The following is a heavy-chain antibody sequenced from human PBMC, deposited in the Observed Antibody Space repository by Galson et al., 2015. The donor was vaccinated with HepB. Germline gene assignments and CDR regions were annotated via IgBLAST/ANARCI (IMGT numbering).Heavy chain of an antibody. V-gene: IGHV3-21*01. CDR3: VRDPPLGTPFDY. J-gene: IGHJ4*02. D-gene: IGHD7-27*01. CDR2: ISTSSTYI. Sequence: SQRLSCAAFGFTFSNYNMNWVRQAPGKGLEWVASISTSSTYIYYADSLKGRFTISRDNAKNSLYLQMNSLRAEDTAVYYCVRDPPLGTPFDYWGQGTLVTVSS. CDR1: GFTFSNYN.